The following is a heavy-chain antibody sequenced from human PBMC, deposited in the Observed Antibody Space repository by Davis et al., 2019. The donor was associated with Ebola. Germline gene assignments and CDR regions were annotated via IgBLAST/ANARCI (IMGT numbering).Heavy chain of an antibody. D-gene: IGHD2-2*01. CDR2: IWYDGSNK. CDR3: AREFSGLFIVVVPAPPEI. J-gene: IGHJ4*02. V-gene: IGHV3-30*12. CDR1: GLTFSRYG. Sequence: GGSLRLSCAAPGLTFSRYGMHWVRQAPGKGLEWVAFIWYDGSNKHYIDSVKGRFTISRDNAKNSLYLQMNSLRDEDTAVYYCAREFSGLFIVVVPAPPEIWGQGTLVTVSS.